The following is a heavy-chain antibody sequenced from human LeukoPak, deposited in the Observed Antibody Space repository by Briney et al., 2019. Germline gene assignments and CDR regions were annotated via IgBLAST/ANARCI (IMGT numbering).Heavy chain of an antibody. Sequence: ASVKVSCRASGYTFTSYDINWVRQATGQGLEWMGWMNPNSGNTGYAQKFQGRVTMTRNTSISTAYMELCSLRSEDTAVYYCARGLVAGTYLQTNPKAWRYYYYGMDVWGQGTTVTVSS. CDR3: ARGLVAGTYLQTNPKAWRYYYYGMDV. D-gene: IGHD6-19*01. CDR2: MNPNSGNT. V-gene: IGHV1-8*01. CDR1: GYTFTSYD. J-gene: IGHJ6*02.